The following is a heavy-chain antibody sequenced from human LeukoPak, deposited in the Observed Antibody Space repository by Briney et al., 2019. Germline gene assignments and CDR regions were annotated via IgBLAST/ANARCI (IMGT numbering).Heavy chain of an antibody. CDR2: ISDDGNNI. D-gene: IGHD2/OR15-2a*01. CDR1: GFTFRSYG. Sequence: GGSLRLSCAASGFTFRSYGMHWVRQAPGKGLEWVALISDDGNNIYYAGSVKGRFTISRDSSKNTLSLQMSSLRVEDTAVYYCARDNKRFSCDYWGQGTLVTVSS. CDR3: ARDNKRFSCDY. V-gene: IGHV3-30*03. J-gene: IGHJ4*02.